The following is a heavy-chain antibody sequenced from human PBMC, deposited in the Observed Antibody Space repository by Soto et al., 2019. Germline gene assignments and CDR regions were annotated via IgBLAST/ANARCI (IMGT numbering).Heavy chain of an antibody. CDR1: GGTFSSYT. D-gene: IGHD1-26*01. CDR2: IIPILGIA. CDR3: ARDIEVGYPSSANDD. V-gene: IGHV1-69*08. Sequence: QVQLVQSGAEVKKPGSSVKVSCKASGGTFSSYTISWVRQAPGQGLEWMGRIIPILGIANYAQKFQGRVTMYADKSTTTDDMELSSRRSADRAVYYCARDIEVGYPSSANDDLGQGTLVTVSS. J-gene: IGHJ4*02.